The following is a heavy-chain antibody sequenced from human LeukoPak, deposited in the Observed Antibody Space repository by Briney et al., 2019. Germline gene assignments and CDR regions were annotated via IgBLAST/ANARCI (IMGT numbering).Heavy chain of an antibody. D-gene: IGHD2-21*02. J-gene: IGHJ4*02. CDR2: IYYSGST. CDR3: ARFVTGRVYSDY. Sequence: SETLSLTCTVSDGSISSTSYYWGWIRQPPGKGLEWIGTIYYSGSTYYNPSLKSRITISVDTSKSQFSMKLTSVTAADTAVYYCARFVTGRVYSDYWGQGSLVTVSS. V-gene: IGHV4-39*01. CDR1: DGSISSTSYY.